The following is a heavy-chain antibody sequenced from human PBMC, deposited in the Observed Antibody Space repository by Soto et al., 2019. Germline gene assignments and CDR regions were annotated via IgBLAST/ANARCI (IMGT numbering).Heavy chain of an antibody. V-gene: IGHV3-74*01. J-gene: IGHJ4*02. CDR3: TRGPRPTSIGTGAF. Sequence: GSVRLSCETSGFIFKMYWMHWVRQVPGQGPQWVARITDDGSTTYYAASVEGRFTISRDNAKNALYLQMTSLRPDDTAVYYCTRGPRPTSIGTGAFWGQGTLVTVSS. CDR1: GFIFKMYW. CDR2: ITDDGSTT. D-gene: IGHD3-10*01.